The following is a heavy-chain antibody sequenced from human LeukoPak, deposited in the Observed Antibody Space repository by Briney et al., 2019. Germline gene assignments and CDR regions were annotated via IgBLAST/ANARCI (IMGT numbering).Heavy chain of an antibody. CDR1: GYTFSSYG. J-gene: IGHJ4*02. CDR2: ISAKKGNT. D-gene: IGHD6-19*01. CDR3: ARHMYSSGRVPLDD. Sequence: ASVKVSCKASGYTFSSYGLSWVRPAPGRGLEWMGWISAKKGNTDYAQKLQGRVTMTTDTSTSTAYMERRSLSSDDTAIDYCARHMYSSGRVPLDDWGQGTLVTVSS. V-gene: IGHV1-18*01.